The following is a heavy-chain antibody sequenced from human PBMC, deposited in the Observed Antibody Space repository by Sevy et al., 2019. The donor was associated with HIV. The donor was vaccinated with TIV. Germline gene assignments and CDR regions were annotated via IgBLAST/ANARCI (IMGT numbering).Heavy chain of an antibody. D-gene: IGHD6-19*01. CDR1: GFTFSSYA. V-gene: IGHV3-30-3*01. Sequence: GGSLRLSCAASGFTFSSYAMHWVRQAPGKGLEWVAVISYDGSNKYYADSVKGRFTISSDNSKNTLYLQMNSLRAEDTAVYYCARGPGGGWYGYWGQGTLVTVSS. J-gene: IGHJ4*02. CDR2: ISYDGSNK. CDR3: ARGPGGGWYGY.